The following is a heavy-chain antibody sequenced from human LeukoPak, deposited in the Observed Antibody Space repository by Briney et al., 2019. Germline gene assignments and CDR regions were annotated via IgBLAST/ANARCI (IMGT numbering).Heavy chain of an antibody. Sequence: GASVKVSCKASGYTFSSYDINWVRQATGQGLEWMGWMNPNSGDRGYAQKFQGRVTITRNTSISTAYMELSSLRSEDTAVYYCAKSNGYGLVDIWGQGTMVTVSS. J-gene: IGHJ3*02. CDR3: AKSNGYGLVDI. CDR1: GYTFSSYD. CDR2: MNPNSGDR. V-gene: IGHV1-8*03. D-gene: IGHD3-10*01.